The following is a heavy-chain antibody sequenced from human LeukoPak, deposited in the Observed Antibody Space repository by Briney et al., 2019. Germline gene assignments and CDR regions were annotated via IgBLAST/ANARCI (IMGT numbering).Heavy chain of an antibody. V-gene: IGHV1-2*02. D-gene: IGHD5-12*01. CDR1: GYTFTDYY. Sequence: ASVKVSCKASGYTFTDYYMHWVRQAPGQGLEWMGWINPNSGGTNYAQKFQGSVTMTRDTSISTAYMELSRLRSDDTAVYYCARARVATGPFFIDYWRQGTLVTVSS. CDR3: ARARVATGPFFIDY. J-gene: IGHJ4*02. CDR2: INPNSGGT.